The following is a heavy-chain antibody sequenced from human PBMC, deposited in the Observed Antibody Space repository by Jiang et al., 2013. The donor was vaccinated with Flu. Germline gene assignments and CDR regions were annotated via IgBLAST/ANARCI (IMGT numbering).Heavy chain of an antibody. V-gene: IGHV1-46*01. CDR2: INPSGGST. CDR1: GYTFTSYY. D-gene: IGHD2-21*02. Sequence: GAEVKKPGASVKVSCKASGYTFTSYYMHWVRQAPGQGLEWMGIINPSGGSTSYAQKFQGRVTMTRDTSTSTVYMELSSLRSEDTAVYYCARLAAYCGGDCYAFDIWGQGTMVTVSS. J-gene: IGHJ3*02. CDR3: ARLAAYCGGDCYAFDI.